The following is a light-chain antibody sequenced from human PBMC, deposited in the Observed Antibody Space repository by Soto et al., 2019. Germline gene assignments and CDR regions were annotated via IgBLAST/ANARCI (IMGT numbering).Light chain of an antibody. CDR3: QQCGSSPS. CDR1: QSVSNSY. Sequence: EIVLTQSPGTLSLSPGERATLSCRASQSVSNSYLAWYQQKPGQAPRLLIYDTSSRATGIPDRFSGSGSGSDFTLAISRLEPEDFAVYYCQQCGSSPSFGQGTKVQLK. V-gene: IGKV3-20*01. CDR2: DTS. J-gene: IGKJ1*01.